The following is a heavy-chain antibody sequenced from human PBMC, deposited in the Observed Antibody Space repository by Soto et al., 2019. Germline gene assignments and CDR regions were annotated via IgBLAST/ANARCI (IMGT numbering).Heavy chain of an antibody. J-gene: IGHJ6*01. CDR3: XXXXXXXXXFFYYYG. V-gene: IGHV1-18*01. Sequence: QIYMVQSGAEVREPGASVKVSCKASGYSFTAYGISWVRQAPGQGLEWMGWISTDNGNTNYAHNLQGRVSMTTDPSTSTAYMELWSLGSDATAVYXXXXXXXXXXXFFYYYG. CDR2: ISTDNGNT. CDR1: GYSFTAYG.